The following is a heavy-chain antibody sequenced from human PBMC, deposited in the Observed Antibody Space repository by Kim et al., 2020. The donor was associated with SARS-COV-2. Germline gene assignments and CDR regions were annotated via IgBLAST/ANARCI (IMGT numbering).Heavy chain of an antibody. V-gene: IGHV4-59*09. J-gene: IGHJ4*02. D-gene: IGHD3-3*01. CDR3: ARGRLATIFGVVTQFDY. Sequence: LRSRGTISEDTSKTQFSLKLSSVTAADTAVYYCARGRLATIFGVVTQFDYWGQGTLVTVSS.